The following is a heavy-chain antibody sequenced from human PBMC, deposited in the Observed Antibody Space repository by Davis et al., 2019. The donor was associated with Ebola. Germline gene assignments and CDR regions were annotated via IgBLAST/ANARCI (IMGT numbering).Heavy chain of an antibody. CDR3: ARAQWIPSDGMDV. J-gene: IGHJ6*02. CDR2: IYYSGST. D-gene: IGHD5-18*01. V-gene: IGHV4-59*01. Sequence: PGGSLRLSCTVSGGSISSYYWSWIRQPPGKGLEWIGYIYYSGSTNYNPSLKSRVTISVDTSKNQFSLKLSSVTAADTAVYYCARAQWIPSDGMDVWGQGTTVTVSS. CDR1: GGSISSYY.